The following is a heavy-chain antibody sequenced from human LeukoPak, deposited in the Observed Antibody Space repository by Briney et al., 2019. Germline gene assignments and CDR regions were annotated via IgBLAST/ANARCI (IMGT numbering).Heavy chain of an antibody. CDR2: IIPILDIA. CDR3: ARDQSQITIFGVVSLDV. CDR1: GGTFSSYT. J-gene: IGHJ6*04. D-gene: IGHD3-3*01. Sequence: SVKVSCKASGGTFSSYTISWVRQAPGQGLEWMGRIIPILDIANYAQKFQGRVTITADKSTSTAYMELSSLRSEDTAVYYCARDQSQITIFGVVSLDVWGKGTTVTVSS. V-gene: IGHV1-69*04.